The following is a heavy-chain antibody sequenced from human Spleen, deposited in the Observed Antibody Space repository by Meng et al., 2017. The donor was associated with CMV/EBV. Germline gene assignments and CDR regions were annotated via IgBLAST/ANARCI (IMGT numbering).Heavy chain of an antibody. V-gene: IGHV3-74*01. CDR2: INSDGSST. D-gene: IGHD5-12*01. CDR1: GFTFGYYW. CDR3: VRDQRKWLQLCDF. Sequence: GGSLRLSCAASGFTFGYYWMHWVRQAPGKGLVWVSRINSDGSSTSYVDSVKGRFTISRDNAKNTLYLQMNSLRAEDTAVYYCVRDQRKWLQLCDFWGQGTLVTVSS. J-gene: IGHJ4*02.